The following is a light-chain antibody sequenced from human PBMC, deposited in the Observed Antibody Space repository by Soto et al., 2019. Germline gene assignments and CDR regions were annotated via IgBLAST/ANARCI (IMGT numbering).Light chain of an antibody. V-gene: IGLV2-8*01. CDR1: SSDVGAYKY. Sequence: QSALTQPPSASGSPGQSVTISCTGTSSDVGAYKYVSWYQQYPGKAPKLMIYEVTKRPSGVPDGFSGSKSGNTASLTVSGLQAEDEADYYCTAYVGNDIWVFGGGTKRTVL. J-gene: IGLJ3*02. CDR2: EVT. CDR3: TAYVGNDIWV.